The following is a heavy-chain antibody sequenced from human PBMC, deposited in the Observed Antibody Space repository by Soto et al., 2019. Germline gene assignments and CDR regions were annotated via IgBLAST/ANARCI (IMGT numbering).Heavy chain of an antibody. CDR2: IIPILDIA. J-gene: IGHJ4*02. D-gene: IGHD5-12*01. CDR3: ARESDSGYDD. Sequence: AAVKVSCKASGGTFSNYTISWVRQAPGQGLEWMGRIIPILDIANYAQRFQGRVTITADKSTSTAYMELSSLKSEDTAVYYCARESDSGYDDWGPGPLVTVSS. CDR1: GGTFSNYT. V-gene: IGHV1-69*04.